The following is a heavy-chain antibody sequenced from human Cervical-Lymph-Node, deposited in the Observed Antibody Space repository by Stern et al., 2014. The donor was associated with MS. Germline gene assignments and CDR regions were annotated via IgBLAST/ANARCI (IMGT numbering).Heavy chain of an antibody. CDR2: IYYSGST. V-gene: IGHV4-31*03. Sequence: QVQLQESGPGLVKPWQTLSLTCTVSGGTISSGGYYWSWNRQHPGKGREGIGYIYYSGSTYYNPSLKSRVTISVDTSKNQFSLKLSSVTAADTAVYYCASSTTVVTYFDYWGQGTLVTVSS. D-gene: IGHD4-23*01. CDR1: GGTISSGGYY. J-gene: IGHJ4*02. CDR3: ASSTTVVTYFDY.